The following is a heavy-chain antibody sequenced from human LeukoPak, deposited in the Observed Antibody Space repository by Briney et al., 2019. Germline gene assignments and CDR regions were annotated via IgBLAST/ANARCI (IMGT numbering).Heavy chain of an antibody. V-gene: IGHV5-51*01. CDR1: GYSFSSYW. J-gene: IGHJ6*03. CDR2: VYPGDSDT. CDR3: ARGFNHYYYMDV. Sequence: GESLKISCKGSGYSFSSYWIAWVRQMPGKGLEWMGIVYPGDSDTKYSPSFQGQVTISADKSISTTYLQWSSLKASDTAMYYCARGFNHYYYMDVWGRGTTVTVSS.